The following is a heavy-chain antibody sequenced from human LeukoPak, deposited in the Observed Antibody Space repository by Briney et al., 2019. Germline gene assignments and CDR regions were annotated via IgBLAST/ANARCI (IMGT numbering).Heavy chain of an antibody. J-gene: IGHJ6*02. CDR3: ARNQQLGGHSYYYYGMDV. D-gene: IGHD3-16*01. V-gene: IGHV3-23*01. CDR1: GFTSIAYA. Sequence: GSLGLSCVGSGFTSIAYALTWARQAPGKGLEWVSGISGGGVTTYYADSVKGRFTISRDNSKNTLYLQMNSLRADDTAIYYCARNQQLGGHSYYYYGMDVWGQGTTVTVSS. CDR2: ISGGGVTT.